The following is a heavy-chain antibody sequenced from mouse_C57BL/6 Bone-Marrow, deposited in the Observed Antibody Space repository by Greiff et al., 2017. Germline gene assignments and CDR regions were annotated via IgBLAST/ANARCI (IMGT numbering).Heavy chain of an antibody. CDR2: IDPSDSYT. D-gene: IGHD1-1*01. J-gene: IGHJ4*01. CDR3: ARPYYYGSSRYAMDY. V-gene: IGHV1-69*01. Sequence: QVQLQQPGAELVMPGASVKLSCKASGYTFTSYWMHWVKQRPGQGLEWIGEIDPSDSYTNYNQKFKGKSTLTVDKSSSTAYMQLSSLTSEDSAVYYCARPYYYGSSRYAMDYWGQGTSVTVSS. CDR1: GYTFTSYW.